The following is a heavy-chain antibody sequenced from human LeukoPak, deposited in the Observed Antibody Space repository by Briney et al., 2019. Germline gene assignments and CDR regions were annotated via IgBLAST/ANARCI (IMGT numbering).Heavy chain of an antibody. CDR1: GGSISSSSYY. V-gene: IGHV4-39*07. D-gene: IGHD6-13*01. J-gene: IGHJ4*02. CDR2: IYYSGST. Sequence: SETLSLTCTVSGGSISSSSYYWGWIRQPPGKGLEWIGSIYYSGSTYYNPSLKSRVTISVDTSKNQFSLKLSSVTAADTAVYYCARIGNRQQQLPAVFGYWGQGTLVTVSS. CDR3: ARIGNRQQQLPAVFGY.